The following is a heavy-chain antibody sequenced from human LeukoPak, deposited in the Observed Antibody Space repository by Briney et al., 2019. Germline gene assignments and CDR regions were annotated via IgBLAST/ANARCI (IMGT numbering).Heavy chain of an antibody. V-gene: IGHV3-23*01. CDR1: GFTFSSYA. Sequence: GGSLRLSCAASGFTFSSYAMSWVRQAPGKGLEWVSAISGSGGSTYYADSVKGRFTISRDNSKNTLYLQMNSLRAEDTAVYYCAKARYCSSTSCYLNFDYWGQGTLVTVSS. CDR2: ISGSGGST. D-gene: IGHD2-2*01. J-gene: IGHJ4*02. CDR3: AKARYCSSTSCYLNFDY.